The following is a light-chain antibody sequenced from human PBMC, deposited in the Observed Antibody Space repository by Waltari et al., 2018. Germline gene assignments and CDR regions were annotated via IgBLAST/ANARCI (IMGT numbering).Light chain of an antibody. CDR2: DAS. V-gene: IGKV3-11*01. J-gene: IGKJ5*01. CDR1: ESVSSY. Sequence: EIALTQSPATLSLSLGERATLSCRANESVSSYLAWYQQKPGQAPRRLIYDASNRAAGIPARFSGSGYGTDFTLTISSLEPEDFAIYYCQQRTNWVTTFGQGTRLDI. CDR3: QQRTNWVTT.